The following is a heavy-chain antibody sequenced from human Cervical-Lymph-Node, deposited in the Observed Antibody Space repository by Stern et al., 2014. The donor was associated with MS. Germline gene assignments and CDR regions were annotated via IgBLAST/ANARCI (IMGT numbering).Heavy chain of an antibody. CDR1: GYTLTELS. D-gene: IGHD3-3*01. V-gene: IGHV1-24*01. CDR2: FDPEDGET. J-gene: IGHJ6*02. Sequence: QVQLGQSGAEVKKPGASVKVSCKVSGYTLTELSMHWVRQAPGKGLEWMGGFDPEDGETIYAQKFQGRVTMTEDTSTDTAYVELSSLRSEDTAVYYCATDRDDFRSGYSAPTKGYGLDVWGQGTTVTVTS. CDR3: ATDRDDFRSGYSAPTKGYGLDV.